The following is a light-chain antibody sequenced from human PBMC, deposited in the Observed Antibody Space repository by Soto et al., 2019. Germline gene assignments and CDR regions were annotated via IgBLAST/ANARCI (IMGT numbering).Light chain of an antibody. CDR1: QSVSSSY. Sequence: ENVLTQSPGTLSLSPGERATLSCRASQSVSSSYLAWYQQKPGQAPRLLIYGASSRATGIPDRFSGSGSGTDFNITISRLEPEDFAVYYCQQYGSSPRTFGQGTKVEIK. CDR3: QQYGSSPRT. J-gene: IGKJ1*01. CDR2: GAS. V-gene: IGKV3-20*01.